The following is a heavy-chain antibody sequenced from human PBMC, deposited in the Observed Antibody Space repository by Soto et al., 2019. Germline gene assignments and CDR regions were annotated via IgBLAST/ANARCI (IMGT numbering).Heavy chain of an antibody. J-gene: IGHJ5*02. CDR2: IYYSGST. Sequence: TLSLTCTVPGGSIRSGGYYWSFIRHHPGKGLEWIGYIYYSGSTYYNPSLQSRVNISVDTSKNQFSLKLSSVTAAETAVYYCERARYFDWANWFDPWGKGILLTVS. CDR3: ERARYFDWANWFDP. D-gene: IGHD3-9*01. V-gene: IGHV4-31*03. CDR1: GGSIRSGGYY.